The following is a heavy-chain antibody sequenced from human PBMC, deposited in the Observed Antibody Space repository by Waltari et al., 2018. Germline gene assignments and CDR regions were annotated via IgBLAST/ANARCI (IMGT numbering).Heavy chain of an antibody. J-gene: IGHJ6*03. CDR3: AKNWGNFYYYFMDN. V-gene: IGHV4-38-2*01. Sequence: QVQLQESGPGLVKPSETLSLSCDVSGFSIKSGYFWGWMRQPPGKGLEWIGSIYQSGTPYDNPSLKSGATISVETSKNQNSLNLTSVTAADTAVYFCAKNWGNFYYYFMDNWGKGTAVTVSS. D-gene: IGHD7-27*01. CDR1: GFSIKSGYF. CDR2: IYQSGTP.